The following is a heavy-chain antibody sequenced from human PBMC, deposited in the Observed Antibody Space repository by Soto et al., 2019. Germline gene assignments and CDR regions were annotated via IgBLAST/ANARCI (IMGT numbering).Heavy chain of an antibody. CDR3: ARGGDYYDSSGYYPHDAFDI. J-gene: IGHJ3*02. CDR1: GGTFSSYA. Sequence: QVQLVQSGAEVKKPGSSVKVSCKASGGTFSSYAISWVRQAPGQGLEWMGGIIPIFGTANYAQKFQGRVTITADESTSTAYMELSSLRSEDTAVDYCARGGDYYDSSGYYPHDAFDIWGQGTMVTVSS. D-gene: IGHD3-22*01. V-gene: IGHV1-69*12. CDR2: IIPIFGTA.